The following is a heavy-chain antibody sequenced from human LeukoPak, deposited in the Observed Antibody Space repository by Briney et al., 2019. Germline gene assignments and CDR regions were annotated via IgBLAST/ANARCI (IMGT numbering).Heavy chain of an antibody. Sequence: GGSLRLSCVVSGFPLSSYAMSWVRQAPGKGLEWVAATSSSDSGKYHADSVRGRFTISRDNSKITVYLQMNSLIAEDAAVYYCARAPVTSCRGAFCHPFAYWGPGILVTVSS. D-gene: IGHD2-15*01. J-gene: IGHJ4*02. CDR1: GFPLSSYA. V-gene: IGHV3-23*01. CDR3: ARAPVTSCRGAFCHPFAY. CDR2: TSSSDSGK.